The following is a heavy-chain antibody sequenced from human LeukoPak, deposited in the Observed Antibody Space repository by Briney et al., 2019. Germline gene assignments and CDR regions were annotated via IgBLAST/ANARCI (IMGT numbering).Heavy chain of an antibody. CDR1: GGTFSSYA. J-gene: IGHJ5*02. CDR2: IIPIFGTA. CDR3: ARAPLVVPAAMAWFDP. Sequence: GASVKVPCKASGGTFSSYAISWVRQAPGQGLEWMGGIIPIFGTANYAQKFQGRVTITADESTSTAYMELSSLRSEDTAVYYCARAPLVVPAAMAWFDPWGQGTLVTVSS. D-gene: IGHD2-2*01. V-gene: IGHV1-69*13.